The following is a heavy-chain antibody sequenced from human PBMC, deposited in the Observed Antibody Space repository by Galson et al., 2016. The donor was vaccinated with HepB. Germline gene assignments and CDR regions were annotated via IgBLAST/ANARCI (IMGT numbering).Heavy chain of an antibody. Sequence: SLRLSCAASEFIFSRYSMNWVRQAPGRGLEWVSSISDSSNHIYYRDSVKGRFTISRDNAKNSLYLQMNSLRAEDTAVYYCATFTEEWELPSDFWGQGTLVTVSS. CDR2: ISDSSNHI. J-gene: IGHJ4*02. CDR3: ATFTEEWELPSDF. V-gene: IGHV3-21*01. CDR1: EFIFSRYS. D-gene: IGHD1-26*01.